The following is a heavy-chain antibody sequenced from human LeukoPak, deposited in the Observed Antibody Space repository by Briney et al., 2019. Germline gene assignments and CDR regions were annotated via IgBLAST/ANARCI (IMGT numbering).Heavy chain of an antibody. CDR1: GGSISSYY. J-gene: IGHJ4*02. Sequence: SETLSLTCTVSGGSISSYYWSWIRQPPGKGLEWIGYIYYSGSTNYNPSLKSRVTISVDTSKNQFSLKLSSVTAADTAVYYCARDRFGELLSDYWGQGTLVTVSS. D-gene: IGHD3-10*01. CDR3: ARDRFGELLSDY. V-gene: IGHV4-59*01. CDR2: IYYSGST.